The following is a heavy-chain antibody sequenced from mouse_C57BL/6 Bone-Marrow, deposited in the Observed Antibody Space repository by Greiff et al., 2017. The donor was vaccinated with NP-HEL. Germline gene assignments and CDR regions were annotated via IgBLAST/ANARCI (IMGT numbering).Heavy chain of an antibody. V-gene: IGHV1-81*01. Sequence: VQGVESGAELARPGASVKLSCKASGYTFTSYGISWVKQRTGQGLEWIGEIYPRSGNTYYNEKFKGKATLTADKSSSTAYMELRSLTSEDSAVYFCARKTTVVATRRYAMDYWGQGTSVTVSS. CDR1: GYTFTSYG. CDR3: ARKTTVVATRRYAMDY. CDR2: IYPRSGNT. D-gene: IGHD1-1*01. J-gene: IGHJ4*01.